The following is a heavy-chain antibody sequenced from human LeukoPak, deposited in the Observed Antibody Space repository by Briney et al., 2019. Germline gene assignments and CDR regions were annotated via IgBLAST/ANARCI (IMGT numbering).Heavy chain of an antibody. CDR3: AKTYRDYFDY. V-gene: IGHV3-23*01. CDR2: ISASGAST. Sequence: PGGSLRLSCAASGFTFNSYAMNWVRQAPGKGLEWISAISASGASTFYADSVKGRFTISRDNAKNTVSLQLNSLRAEDTAIYYCAKTYRDYFDYWGRGILVTVSS. D-gene: IGHD5-18*01. J-gene: IGHJ4*02. CDR1: GFTFNSYA.